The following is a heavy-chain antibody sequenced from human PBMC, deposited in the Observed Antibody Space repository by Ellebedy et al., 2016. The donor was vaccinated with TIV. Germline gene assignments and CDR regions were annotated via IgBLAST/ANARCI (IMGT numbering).Heavy chain of an antibody. J-gene: IGHJ4*02. Sequence: PGGSLRLSCAASGFTLSSYWMSWVRQAPGKGLEWVANMKQDGSEKYYVDSVKGRFTISRDNAKDSVYLQMNSLRVEDTAVYYCAKFPSVTTPGVDFWGQGTLVTVSS. V-gene: IGHV3-7*03. CDR3: AKFPSVTTPGVDF. CDR2: MKQDGSEK. CDR1: GFTLSSYW. D-gene: IGHD4-17*01.